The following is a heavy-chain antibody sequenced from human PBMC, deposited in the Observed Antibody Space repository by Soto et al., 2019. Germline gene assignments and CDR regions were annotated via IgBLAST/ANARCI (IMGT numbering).Heavy chain of an antibody. V-gene: IGHV1-69*01. CDR1: GGTFSSYA. D-gene: IGHD2-2*01. J-gene: IGHJ6*02. CDR2: IIPIFGTA. Sequence: QVQLVQSGAEVKKPGSSVKVSCKASGGTFSSYAISWVRQAPGQGLEWMGGIIPIFGTANYAQKFQGRVTITGDESTGTPYRELSSLRSEDTAVYYCARGTTVPLLSYYYGMAVWAQGTTVPVSS. CDR3: ARGTTVPLLSYYYGMAV.